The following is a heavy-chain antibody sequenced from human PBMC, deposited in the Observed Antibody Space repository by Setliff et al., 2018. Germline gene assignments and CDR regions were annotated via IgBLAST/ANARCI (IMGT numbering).Heavy chain of an antibody. Sequence: LRLSCAASGFTFSTYSMHWVRQAPGKGLEWVSSISDTSIHIYYGESVKGRFTISRDNAKNSLYVQMNSLRADDTAVYYCARSPANGGHDAFDIWGQGTMVTVSS. CDR2: ISDTSIHI. CDR1: GFTFSTYS. J-gene: IGHJ3*02. D-gene: IGHD6-25*01. CDR3: ARSPANGGHDAFDI. V-gene: IGHV3-21*01.